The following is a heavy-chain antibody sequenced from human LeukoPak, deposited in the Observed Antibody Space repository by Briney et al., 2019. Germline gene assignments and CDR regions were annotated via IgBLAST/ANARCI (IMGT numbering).Heavy chain of an antibody. Sequence: ASVKVSCKASGYTFTSYGISWVRQAPGQGLEWMGWISAYNGNTNYAQELQGRVTMTTDTSTSTAYMELRSLRSDDTAVYYCARVTTIFGVVIPPIDYWGQGTLVTVSS. CDR1: GYTFTSYG. CDR2: ISAYNGNT. V-gene: IGHV1-18*01. D-gene: IGHD3-3*01. J-gene: IGHJ4*02. CDR3: ARVTTIFGVVIPPIDY.